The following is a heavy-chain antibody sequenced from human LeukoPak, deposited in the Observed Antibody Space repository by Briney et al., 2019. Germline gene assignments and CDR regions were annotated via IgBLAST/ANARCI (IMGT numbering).Heavy chain of an antibody. CDR3: ARAEGSGSYFGY. CDR2: ISSSSSYI. V-gene: IGHV3-21*01. D-gene: IGHD3-10*01. J-gene: IGHJ4*02. Sequence: PGGSLRLSCAASGFTFSSYSMNWVRQAPGKGLEWVSSISSSSSYIYYADPVKGRFTISRDNAKNSLYLQMNSLRAEDTAVYYCARAEGSGSYFGYWGQGTLVTVSS. CDR1: GFTFSSYS.